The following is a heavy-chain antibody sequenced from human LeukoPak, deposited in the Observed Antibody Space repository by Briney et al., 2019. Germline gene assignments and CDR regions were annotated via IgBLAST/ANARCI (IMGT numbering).Heavy chain of an antibody. V-gene: IGHV1-18*01. CDR2: ISAYNGNT. D-gene: IGHD3-10*01. CDR3: ARAPIRLWFGELTT. CDR1: GYTFTSYG. Sequence: ASVKVSCKASGYTFTSYGISWVRQAPGQGLEWMGWISAYNGNTNYAQKLQGRVTMTTDTSTSTAYMELRSLRSDDTAVCYCARAPIRLWFGELTTWGQGTLVTVSS. J-gene: IGHJ5*02.